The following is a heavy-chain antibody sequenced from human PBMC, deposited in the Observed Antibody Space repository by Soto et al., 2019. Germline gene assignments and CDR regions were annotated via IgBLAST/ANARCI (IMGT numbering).Heavy chain of an antibody. V-gene: IGHV3-30-3*01. CDR1: GFTFRSYA. Sequence: GGSLRLSCAASGFTFRSYAMHWVPQAPGKGLEWVAVIPYDENNRYYTDSVKGRFTISRDNSKNTLYLQVNSLRAEDTAVYYCARALDTAIASKDNWFDPWGQGT. CDR3: ARALDTAIASKDNWFDP. CDR2: IPYDENNR. D-gene: IGHD5-18*01. J-gene: IGHJ5*02.